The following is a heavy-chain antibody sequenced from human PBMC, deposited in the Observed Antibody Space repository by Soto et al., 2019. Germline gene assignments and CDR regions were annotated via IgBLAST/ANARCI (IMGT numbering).Heavy chain of an antibody. CDR2: ISDDGNTK. J-gene: IGHJ4*02. CDR3: ASSYFYDSGGYYPFDY. Sequence: QVQLVESGGGVVQPGTSLRLSCAASGFTFSTYAMYWVRQAPGRGLEWVAVISDDGNTKYYADSVKGRFTISRDISRNTLYLQIYSLRAEDAAVYYCASSYFYDSGGYYPFDYWGQGTRVTVSS. D-gene: IGHD3-22*01. CDR1: GFTFSTYA. V-gene: IGHV3-30-3*01.